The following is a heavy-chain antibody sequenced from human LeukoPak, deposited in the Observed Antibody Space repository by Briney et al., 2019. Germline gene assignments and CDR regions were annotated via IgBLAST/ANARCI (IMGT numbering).Heavy chain of an antibody. D-gene: IGHD3-22*01. CDR1: GGTFSSYA. V-gene: IGHV1-69*06. Sequence: SVKVSCKASGGTFSSYAISWVRQAPGQGLEWMGRIIPIFGTANYAQKSQGRVTITADKSTSTAYMELSSLRSEDTAVYYCARDSFYYDSSGYSHFDYWGQGTLVTVSS. CDR3: ARDSFYYDSSGYSHFDY. CDR2: IIPIFGTA. J-gene: IGHJ4*02.